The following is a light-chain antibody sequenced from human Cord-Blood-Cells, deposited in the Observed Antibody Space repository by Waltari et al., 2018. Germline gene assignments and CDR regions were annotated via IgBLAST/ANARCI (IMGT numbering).Light chain of an antibody. J-gene: IGKJ4*01. Sequence: EIVLTQSPGTLSLSPGERATLSCRASQSVSSSYLAWYQQKPGQAPRLLIYGASSRATGIPDRFSGGGSGTDFTLTISRLEPEDFAVYYCQQYCSSLTFGGGTKVEIK. CDR1: QSVSSSY. CDR3: QQYCSSLT. CDR2: GAS. V-gene: IGKV3-20*01.